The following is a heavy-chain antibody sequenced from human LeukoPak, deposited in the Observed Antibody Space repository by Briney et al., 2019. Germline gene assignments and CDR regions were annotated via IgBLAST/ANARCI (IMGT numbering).Heavy chain of an antibody. V-gene: IGHV4-34*01. J-gene: IGHJ5*02. CDR1: VGSFSGYH. D-gene: IGHD1-26*01. CDR2: ANESGGT. Sequence: SETLSLTCADYVGSFSGYHWNWIRQPPGKGPEWIGEANESGGTNINPSLRSRVILSVDTSMNQFSLKLISVTAADTGVYYCARGQGATVPKVGKNWFDPWGHGTRVIVSP. CDR3: ARGQGATVPKVGKNWFDP.